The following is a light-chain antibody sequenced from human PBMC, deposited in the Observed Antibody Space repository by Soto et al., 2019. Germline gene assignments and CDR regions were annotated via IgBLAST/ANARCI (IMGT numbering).Light chain of an antibody. CDR1: QSVSSNY. J-gene: IGKJ4*01. V-gene: IGKV3-20*01. CDR2: DAS. Sequence: EIVLTQSPDILSLSPGERATLSCRASQSVSSNYLDWFQQKPGQAPRLVIYDASTSATGIPDRFSGSGSGTDFTLTISGLEPEDFAVYYCYHFGKAPLTCGGGTKVEIK. CDR3: YHFGKAPLT.